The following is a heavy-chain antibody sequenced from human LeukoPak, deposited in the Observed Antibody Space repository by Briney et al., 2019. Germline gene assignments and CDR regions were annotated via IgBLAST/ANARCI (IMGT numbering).Heavy chain of an antibody. CDR1: GYTFTSYG. J-gene: IGHJ6*03. CDR2: ISAYNGNT. CDR3: ARSGYCSSTSCYGLGRYYYYMDV. V-gene: IGHV1-18*01. Sequence: GASVKVSCTASGYTFTSYGISWVRQAPGQGLEWMGWISAYNGNTNYAQKLQGRVTMTTDTSTSTAYMELRSLRSDDTAVYYCARSGYCSSTSCYGLGRYYYYMDVWGKGTTVTVSS. D-gene: IGHD2-2*01.